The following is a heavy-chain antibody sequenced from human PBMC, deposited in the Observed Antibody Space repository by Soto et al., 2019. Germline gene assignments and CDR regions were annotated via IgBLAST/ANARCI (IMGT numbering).Heavy chain of an antibody. V-gene: IGHV3-23*01. J-gene: IGHJ4*02. CDR3: AKVVGSQYYFDY. CDR1: GFTFSSYA. Sequence: GGSLRLSCSASGFTFSSYAMSWVRQAPGKGLEWVSAVRGSGGSTSYADSVKGRFTISRDTSKNTGYRPMTSLRPENTTVYYCAKVVGSQYYFDYWGQGTRVTVSS. D-gene: IGHD2-15*01. CDR2: VRGSGGST.